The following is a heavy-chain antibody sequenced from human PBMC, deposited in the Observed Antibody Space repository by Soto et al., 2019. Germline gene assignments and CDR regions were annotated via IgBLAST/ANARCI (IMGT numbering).Heavy chain of an antibody. J-gene: IGHJ6*02. CDR1: GGSISSGDYY. Sequence: PSETLSLTCTVSGGSISSGDYYWSWVRQPPGKGLEWIGYINYSGRTYFNPSLEGRVTLSVDTSKNQFSLKLSSVTAADTAVYYCARQPLSIAARPSGNYYFYYGMDVWGQGTTVTVSS. CDR3: ARQPLSIAARPSGNYYFYYGMDV. V-gene: IGHV4-30-4*01. CDR2: INYSGRT. D-gene: IGHD6-6*01.